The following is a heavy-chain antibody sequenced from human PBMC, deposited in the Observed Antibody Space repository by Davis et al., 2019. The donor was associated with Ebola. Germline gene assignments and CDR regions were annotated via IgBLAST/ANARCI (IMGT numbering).Heavy chain of an antibody. J-gene: IGHJ6*02. Sequence: PGGSLRLSCAASGFTFSSNAMHWVRQAPGKGLEWVAVISYDGSNKYYADSVKGRFTISRDNSKNTLYLQMNSLRAEDTAVYYCASTDGRHYYYGMDVWGQGTTVTVSS. CDR1: GFTFSSNA. V-gene: IGHV3-30-3*01. CDR2: ISYDGSNK. CDR3: ASTDGRHYYYGMDV.